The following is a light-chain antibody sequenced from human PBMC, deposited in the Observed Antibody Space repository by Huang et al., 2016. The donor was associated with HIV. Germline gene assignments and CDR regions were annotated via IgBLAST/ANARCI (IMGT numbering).Light chain of an antibody. CDR1: QSVSRY. CDR2: DAS. Sequence: EIVLTQSPATLSLSPGESATLSCRASQSVSRYLAWYQHKPGQAPRLLIYDASTRAAGIPARFSCSGSGTDFTLTISSLEPEDFAVYYCQQRTKWPPIFTFGPGTAV. V-gene: IGKV3-11*01. J-gene: IGKJ3*01. CDR3: QQRTKWPPIFT.